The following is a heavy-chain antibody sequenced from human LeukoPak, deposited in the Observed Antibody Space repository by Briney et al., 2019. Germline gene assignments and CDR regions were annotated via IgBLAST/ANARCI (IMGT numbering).Heavy chain of an antibody. Sequence: GRSLRLSCAASGFTFSSYGMHWVRQAPGKGLEWVSSISSSGNYIYYADSLKGRFTTSRDNAKNSLYLQMNSLRAEDTAVYYCARGSSTFDYWGQGTLVTVSS. J-gene: IGHJ4*02. CDR3: ARGSSTFDY. V-gene: IGHV3-21*01. CDR2: ISSSGNYI. CDR1: GFTFSSYG.